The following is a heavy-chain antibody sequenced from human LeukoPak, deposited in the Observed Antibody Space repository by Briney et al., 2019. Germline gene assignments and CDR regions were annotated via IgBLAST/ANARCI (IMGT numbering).Heavy chain of an antibody. CDR2: IYYSGSA. CDR3: ARVLVSRDGYSYGYPHFDY. V-gene: IGHV4-31*03. D-gene: IGHD5-18*01. CDR1: GGSISSGGYY. Sequence: KTSETLSLTCTVSGGSISSGGYYWSWIRQHPGKGLEWIGYIYYSGSAYYNPSLKSRVTISVDTSKNQFSLKLSSVTAADTAVYYCARVLVSRDGYSYGYPHFDYWGQGTLVTVSS. J-gene: IGHJ4*02.